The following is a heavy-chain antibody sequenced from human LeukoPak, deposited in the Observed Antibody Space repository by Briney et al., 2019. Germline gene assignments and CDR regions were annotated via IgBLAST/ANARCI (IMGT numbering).Heavy chain of an antibody. CDR1: GGSISSSSYY. CDR3: ASTSSGSYHQVYY. Sequence: SETLSLTCTVSGGSISSSSYYWGWIRQPPGKGLEWIGEINHSGSTNYNPSLKSRVTTSVDTSKNQFSLKLSSVTAAGTAIYYCASTSSGSYHQVYYWGQGTLVTVSS. D-gene: IGHD1-26*01. V-gene: IGHV4-39*07. CDR2: INHSGST. J-gene: IGHJ4*02.